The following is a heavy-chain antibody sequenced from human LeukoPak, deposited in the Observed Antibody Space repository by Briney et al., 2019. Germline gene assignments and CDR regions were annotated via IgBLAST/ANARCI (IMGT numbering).Heavy chain of an antibody. V-gene: IGHV3-21*01. D-gene: IGHD1-1*01. Sequence: GGSLRLSCAASGFTFSSYTMHWIRQAPGKGLEWVSSISGSNSYIFYADSAKGRFTVSRDNAKDSLYLQMNSLRAEDTAVYYCARALTTLTYEGYWGQGTLVTVSS. CDR3: ARALTTLTYEGY. CDR1: GFTFSSYT. J-gene: IGHJ4*02. CDR2: ISGSNSYI.